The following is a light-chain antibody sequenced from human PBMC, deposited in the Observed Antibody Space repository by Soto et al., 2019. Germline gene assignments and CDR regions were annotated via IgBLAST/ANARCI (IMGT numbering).Light chain of an antibody. CDR1: SSNIGSNV. CDR2: RDD. J-gene: IGLJ1*01. CDR3: AAWDDSLSGHYV. V-gene: IGLV1-47*02. Sequence: QSVLTQPPSASGTPGQRVIISCSGSSSNIGSNVVNWYQQLPGTAPRLLIYRDDQRPSGVTDRFSGSKSGTSASLAISGLRSEDEADYYCAAWDDSLSGHYVFGTGTKLTVL.